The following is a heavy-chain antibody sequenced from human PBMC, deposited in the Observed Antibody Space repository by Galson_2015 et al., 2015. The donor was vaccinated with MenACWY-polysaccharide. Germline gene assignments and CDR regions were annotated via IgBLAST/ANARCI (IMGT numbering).Heavy chain of an antibody. CDR1: GFTFSNSW. CDR3: ASQTWTGYFDY. V-gene: IGHV3-7*03. J-gene: IGHJ4*02. D-gene: IGHD3-10*01. CDR2: IKQDGSEK. Sequence: LRLSCSASGFTFSNSWMSWVRQAPGDGLEGVANIKQDGSEKYYVDSVNGRFTISRDNAKNSLYLQMNSLRTEDTAMYYCASQTWTGYFDYWGQGILVTVSS.